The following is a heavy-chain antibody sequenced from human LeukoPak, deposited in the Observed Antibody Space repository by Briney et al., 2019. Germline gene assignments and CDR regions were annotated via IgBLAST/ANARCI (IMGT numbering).Heavy chain of an antibody. J-gene: IGHJ4*02. CDR1: GFTFSSYG. CDR3: AKDRGEAAAAKYYFDY. V-gene: IGHV3-30*02. D-gene: IGHD6-13*01. Sequence: PGGSLRLSCAASGFTFSSYGMHWVRQAPGKGLEWVAFIRYDGSNKYYADSVKGRFTISRDNSKNTLYLQMNSLRAEDTAVYYCAKDRGEAAAAKYYFDYWGQGTLVTVSS. CDR2: IRYDGSNK.